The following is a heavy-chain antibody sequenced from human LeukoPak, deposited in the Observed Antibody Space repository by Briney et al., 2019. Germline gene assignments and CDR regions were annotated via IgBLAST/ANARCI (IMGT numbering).Heavy chain of an antibody. J-gene: IGHJ4*02. D-gene: IGHD2-15*01. CDR3: VREGSGGRAFDY. CDR1: GGSISSYY. V-gene: IGHV4-59*01. CDR2: INYSGST. Sequence: PSETLSLTCSVSGGSISSYYWYWIRQPPGKGLEWLGYINYSGSTKYNPSLKSRATLSIDTSKNQFSLRLNAVTAADTAVYYCVREGSGGRAFDYWGQGTLVTVSS.